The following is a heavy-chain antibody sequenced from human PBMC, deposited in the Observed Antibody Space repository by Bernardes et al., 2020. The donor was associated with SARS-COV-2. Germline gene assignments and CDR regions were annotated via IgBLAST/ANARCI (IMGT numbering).Heavy chain of an antibody. CDR2: IYYSGST. V-gene: IGHV4-39*01. D-gene: IGHD3-3*02. Sequence: SETLSLTCTVSGGSISSSSYYWGWIRQPPGKGLEWIGSIYYSGSTYYNPSLKSRVTISVDTSKNQFSLKLSSVTAADTAVYYCARGSESPRIFGVVIISNWFDPWGQGTLVTVSS. CDR3: ARGSESPRIFGVVIISNWFDP. J-gene: IGHJ5*02. CDR1: GGSISSSSYY.